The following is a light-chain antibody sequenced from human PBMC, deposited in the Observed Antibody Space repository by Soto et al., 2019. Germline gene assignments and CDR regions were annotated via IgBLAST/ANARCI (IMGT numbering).Light chain of an antibody. J-gene: IGLJ1*01. Sequence: QSALTQPPSVSGSPGQSVAISCTGTSSDVGSYNRVSWYQQPPGTAPKLMIYDVNNRPSGVPDRFSGSKSGNTASLTISGLQAEDEADYYCSSYTISSTYVFGTGTMLTVL. CDR1: SSDVGSYNR. CDR2: DVN. V-gene: IGLV2-18*02. CDR3: SSYTISSTYV.